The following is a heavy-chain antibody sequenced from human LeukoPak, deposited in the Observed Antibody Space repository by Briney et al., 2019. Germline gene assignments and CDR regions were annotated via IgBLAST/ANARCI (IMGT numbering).Heavy chain of an antibody. Sequence: ASVKVSCKASGGTFSSYAISWVRQAPGQGLEWMGGIIPIFGTANYAQKFQGRVTITTDESTSTAYMELSSLRSEDTAVYYCAGGLTHYYDSSGFDPWGQGTLVTVSS. CDR1: GGTFSSYA. CDR2: IIPIFGTA. D-gene: IGHD3-22*01. V-gene: IGHV1-69*05. CDR3: AGGLTHYYDSSGFDP. J-gene: IGHJ5*02.